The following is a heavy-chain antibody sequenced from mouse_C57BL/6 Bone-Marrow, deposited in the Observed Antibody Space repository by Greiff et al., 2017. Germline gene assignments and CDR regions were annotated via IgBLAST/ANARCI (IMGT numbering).Heavy chain of an antibody. J-gene: IGHJ3*01. D-gene: IGHD1-1*01. CDR2: IDPSDSYT. Sequence: QVQLQQSGAELVMPGASVKLSCKASGYTFTSYWMHWVKQRPGQGLEWIGEIDPSDSYTNYNQKFKGKSTLTVDKSSSTAYMQLSSLTSEDSAVYYCAIAVIYYYCCGFAYWGQGTLVTVSA. V-gene: IGHV1-69*01. CDR1: GYTFTSYW. CDR3: AIAVIYYYCCGFAY.